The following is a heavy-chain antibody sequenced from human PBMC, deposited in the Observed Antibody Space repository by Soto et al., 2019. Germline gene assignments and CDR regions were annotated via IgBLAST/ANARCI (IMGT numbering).Heavy chain of an antibody. V-gene: IGHV3-74*01. Sequence: EVQLVESGGALVQPGGSLRLSCAASGFTFSSYWMHWVRQAPGEGLVWVSRIKTDGSSTSYADSVKGRFTISRDNAKNTMYLQMNSLRAEDTAVYYCARVGVGHYEFDYWGQGNLVTVSS. CDR3: ARVGVGHYEFDY. J-gene: IGHJ4*02. CDR2: IKTDGSST. D-gene: IGHD3-16*01. CDR1: GFTFSSYW.